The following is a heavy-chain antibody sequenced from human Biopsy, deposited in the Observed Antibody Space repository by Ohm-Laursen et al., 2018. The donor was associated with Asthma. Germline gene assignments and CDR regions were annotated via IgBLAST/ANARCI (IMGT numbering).Heavy chain of an antibody. V-gene: IGHV3-30*18. CDR1: GFTFSNYG. D-gene: IGHD1-26*01. Sequence: SLRLSCTASGFTFSNYGMHWVRQAPGKGLDWVAVISFAGSNKNYTDSVKGRFTISRDNSRSTLHLQMNSLRAEDTAVYYCAKDVFPGWELRRGPDYWGQGTLVTVSS. CDR3: AKDVFPGWELRRGPDY. CDR2: ISFAGSNK. J-gene: IGHJ4*02.